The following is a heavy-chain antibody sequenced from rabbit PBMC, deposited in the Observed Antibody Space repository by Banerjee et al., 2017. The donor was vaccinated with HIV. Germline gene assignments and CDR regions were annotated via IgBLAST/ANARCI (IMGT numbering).Heavy chain of an antibody. D-gene: IGHD1-1*01. V-gene: IGHV1S45*01. Sequence: QEQVEESGGDLVKPEGSLTLTCTASGFSFSSSYWICWVRQAPGKGLEWIGCIYTGSGRTYYASWAKGRFTISKTSSSTVDLKMTSLTAADTATYFCARSPEYGSSSDYDLWGPGTLVTVS. CDR2: IYTGSGRT. J-gene: IGHJ6*01. CDR1: GFSFSSSYW. CDR3: ARSPEYGSSSDYDL.